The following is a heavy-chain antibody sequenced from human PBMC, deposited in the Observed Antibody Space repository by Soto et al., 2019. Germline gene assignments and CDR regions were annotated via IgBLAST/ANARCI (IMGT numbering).Heavy chain of an antibody. CDR1: GFTVSSNY. V-gene: IGHV3-53*01. J-gene: IGHJ4*02. Sequence: GGSLRLSCAASGFTVSSNYMSWVRQAPGKGLEWVSVIYSGGSTYYADSVKGRFTISRDNSKNTLYLQMNSLRAEDTAVYYCARDRGYCSSTSCYYYFDYWGQGTLVTVSS. CDR3: ARDRGYCSSTSCYYYFDY. D-gene: IGHD2-2*01. CDR2: IYSGGST.